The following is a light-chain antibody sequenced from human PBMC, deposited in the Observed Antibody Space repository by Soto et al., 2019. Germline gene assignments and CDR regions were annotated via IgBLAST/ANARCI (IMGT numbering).Light chain of an antibody. CDR1: QSLLDSDDGNTY. V-gene: IGKV2-40*01. J-gene: IGKJ4*01. CDR3: MQRIEFPLT. Sequence: DIMVSQPPVSLPATPGEPASISCGSSQSLLDSDDGNTYLDWYLQKPGQAPQLLIYTVSYRASGVPDRFSGSGSGTDFTLKISRVEAEDVGVYYCMQRIEFPLTFGGGTKVDIK. CDR2: TVS.